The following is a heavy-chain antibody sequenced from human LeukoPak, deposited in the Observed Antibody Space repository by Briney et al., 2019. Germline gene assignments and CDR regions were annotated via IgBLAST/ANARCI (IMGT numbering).Heavy chain of an antibody. V-gene: IGHV1-69*01. CDR2: IIPIFGTA. Sequence: GSSVKVSCKASGGTFSSYAISWVRQAPGQGLEWMGGIIPIFGTANYAQKFQGRVTITADESTRTAYMELSGLRSEDTAVYYCASGYCSTTSCYARRYYFDYWGQGTLVTVSS. D-gene: IGHD2-2*01. J-gene: IGHJ4*02. CDR3: ASGYCSTTSCYARRYYFDY. CDR1: GGTFSSYA.